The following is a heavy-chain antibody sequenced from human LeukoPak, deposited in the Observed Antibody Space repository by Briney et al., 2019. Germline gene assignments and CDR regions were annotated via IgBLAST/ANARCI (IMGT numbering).Heavy chain of an antibody. CDR2: ISYDGSNK. V-gene: IGHV3-30*18. D-gene: IGHD3-22*01. CDR3: AKDIGFDSSGYSN. CDR1: GFTFSSYG. Sequence: GRSLRLSCAASGFTFSSYGMHWVRQAPGKGLEWVAIISYDGSNKYYADSVKGRFTISRDNSKNTVYLQMNSLRAEDTAVYYCAKDIGFDSSGYSNWGQGTLVTVSS. J-gene: IGHJ1*01.